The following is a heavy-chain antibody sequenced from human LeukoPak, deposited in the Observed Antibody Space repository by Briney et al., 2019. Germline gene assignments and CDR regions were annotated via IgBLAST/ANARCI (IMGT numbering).Heavy chain of an antibody. D-gene: IGHD3/OR15-3a*01. Sequence: SETLSLTCTVSGGSISSYYWSWIRQPPGKGLEWIGYIYYSGSTNYNPSLKSRVTILVDTSKNQFSLKLSSVTAADTAVYYCARSHSVWTSFDYWGQGTLVTVSS. J-gene: IGHJ4*02. V-gene: IGHV4-59*01. CDR3: ARSHSVWTSFDY. CDR2: IYYSGST. CDR1: GGSISSYY.